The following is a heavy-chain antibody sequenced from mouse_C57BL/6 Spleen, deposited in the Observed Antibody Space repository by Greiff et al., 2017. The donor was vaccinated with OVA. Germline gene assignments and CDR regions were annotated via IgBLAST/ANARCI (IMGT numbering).Heavy chain of an antibody. CDR3: ARQDSSGYGFAY. CDR1: GYSITSGYY. CDR2: ISYDGSN. Sequence: EVKLQESGPGLVKPSQSLSLTCSVTGYSITSGYYWNWIRQFPGNKLEWMGYISYDGSNNYNPSLKNRISITRDTSKNQFFLKLNSVTTEDTATYYCARQDSSGYGFAYWGQGTLVTVSA. D-gene: IGHD3-2*02. J-gene: IGHJ3*01. V-gene: IGHV3-6*01.